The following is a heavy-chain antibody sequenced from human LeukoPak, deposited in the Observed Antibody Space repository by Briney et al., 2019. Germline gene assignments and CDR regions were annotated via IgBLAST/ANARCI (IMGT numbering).Heavy chain of an antibody. D-gene: IGHD6-13*01. Sequence: ATVKVSCKASGGTFSSYAISWVRQAPGQGPEWMGEIIPIFGTANYAQKFQGRVTITADESTSTAYMELSSLRSEDTAVYYCARREVKAAPEDYYYYGMDVWGKGTTVTVSS. CDR3: ARREVKAAPEDYYYYGMDV. J-gene: IGHJ6*04. CDR1: GGTFSSYA. V-gene: IGHV1-69*13. CDR2: IIPIFGTA.